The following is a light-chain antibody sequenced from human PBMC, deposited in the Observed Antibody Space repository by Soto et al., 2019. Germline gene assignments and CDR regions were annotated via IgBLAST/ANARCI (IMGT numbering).Light chain of an antibody. Sequence: DIQMTQSPSSLSASVGDSVTITCRSSQSISSYLNWYHQKPGKAPTLLIFAASSLQSGVPSRFSGSGSGTDFTLTITSLQPEDFTTYYCQQTYSPLGTFGQGTKVEIK. CDR3: QQTYSPLGT. V-gene: IGKV1-39*01. CDR1: QSISSY. J-gene: IGKJ1*01. CDR2: AAS.